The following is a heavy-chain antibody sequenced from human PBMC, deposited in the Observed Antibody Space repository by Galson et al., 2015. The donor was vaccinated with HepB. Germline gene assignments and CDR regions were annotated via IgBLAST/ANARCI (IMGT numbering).Heavy chain of an antibody. Sequence: SLRLSCAASGFTLSSYGMHWVRQAPGKGLEWVAVISYDGSNKYYADSVKGRFTISRDNSKNTLYLQMNSLRAEDTAVYYCAKSSIQLWFGTIGSAFDIWGQGTMVTVSS. V-gene: IGHV3-30*18. D-gene: IGHD5-18*01. CDR1: GFTLSSYG. CDR3: AKSSIQLWFGTIGSAFDI. CDR2: ISYDGSNK. J-gene: IGHJ3*02.